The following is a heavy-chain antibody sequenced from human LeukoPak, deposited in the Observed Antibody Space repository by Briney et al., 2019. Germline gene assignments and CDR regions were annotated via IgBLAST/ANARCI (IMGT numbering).Heavy chain of an antibody. D-gene: IGHD3-9*01. Sequence: SETLSLTCAVYGGSFSGYYWSWIRQPPGKGLEWIGEINHSGSTNYNPSLKSRVTISVDTSKNQFSLKLSSVTAADTAVYYCARNFVLRYFDWLGFDYWGQGTLVTVSS. CDR2: INHSGST. CDR1: GGSFSGYY. J-gene: IGHJ4*02. CDR3: ARNFVLRYFDWLGFDY. V-gene: IGHV4-34*01.